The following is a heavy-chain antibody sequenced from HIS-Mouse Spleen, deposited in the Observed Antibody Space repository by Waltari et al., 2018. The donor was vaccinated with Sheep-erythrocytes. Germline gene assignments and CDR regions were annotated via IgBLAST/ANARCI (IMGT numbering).Heavy chain of an antibody. J-gene: IGHJ1*01. D-gene: IGHD6-6*01. CDR2: IYPGDSDT. Sequence: EVQLVQSGAEVKKPGESLKISWQGAGYSFTSYGIGWVRQMPRKGLEWRGIIYPGDSDTRYSPSFQGQVTISADKSISTAYLQWSSLKASDTAMYYCARLYSSSNINFQHWGQGTLVTVSS. V-gene: IGHV5-51*03. CDR1: GYSFTSYG. CDR3: ARLYSSSNINFQH.